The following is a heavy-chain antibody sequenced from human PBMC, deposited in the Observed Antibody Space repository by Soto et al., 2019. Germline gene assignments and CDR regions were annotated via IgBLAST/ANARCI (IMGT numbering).Heavy chain of an antibody. D-gene: IGHD3-9*01. J-gene: IGHJ4*02. CDR3: AKDEGAEDDILTGYPLFDY. CDR1: GFNFRSYG. Sequence: QVQLVESGGGVVQPGRSLRLSCAASGFNFRSYGMHWVRQAPGKGLEWVAVISYDGSAKWYVDSVKGRFTISRYTSKNILYLQMISLRAEDTAVYYCAKDEGAEDDILTGYPLFDYRGQVILVTFSS. CDR2: ISYDGSAK. V-gene: IGHV3-30*18.